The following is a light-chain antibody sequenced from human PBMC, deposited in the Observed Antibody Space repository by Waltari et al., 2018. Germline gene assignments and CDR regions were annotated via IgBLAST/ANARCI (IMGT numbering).Light chain of an antibody. CDR2: DVN. V-gene: IGLV2-14*03. CDR3: SSFTTISTYV. Sequence: QSALTQPASVSGSPGQSITISCTGTSSDVGGSNYVSWYQQYPDKAPKFIIYDVNKRPSGVSNRFSGSKSGNTASLTISGLQAEDEADYYCSSFTTISTYVFGTGTKVTVL. CDR1: SSDVGGSNY. J-gene: IGLJ1*01.